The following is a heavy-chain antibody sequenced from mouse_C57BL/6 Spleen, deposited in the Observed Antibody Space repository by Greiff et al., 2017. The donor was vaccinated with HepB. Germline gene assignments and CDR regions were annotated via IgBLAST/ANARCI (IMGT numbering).Heavy chain of an antibody. CDR2: IDPSDSYT. J-gene: IGHJ2*01. Sequence: QVQLKQPGAELVKPGASVKLSCKASGYTFTSYWMQWVKQRPGQGLEWIGEIDPSDSYTNYNQKFKGKATLTVDTSSSTAYMQLSSLTSEDSAVYYCARLEGSTTVVASFDYWGQGTTLTVSS. CDR3: ARLEGSTTVVASFDY. D-gene: IGHD1-1*01. CDR1: GYTFTSYW. V-gene: IGHV1-50*01.